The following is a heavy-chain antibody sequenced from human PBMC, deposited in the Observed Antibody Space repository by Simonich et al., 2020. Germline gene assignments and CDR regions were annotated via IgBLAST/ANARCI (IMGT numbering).Heavy chain of an antibody. CDR1: GITFSGSA. CDR2: IRSKANSYAT. V-gene: IGHV3-73*02. Sequence: EVQLVESGGGLVQPGGSLKLSCADSGITFSGSARHWVRQASGEGLEWVGRIRSKANSYATAYAASVKGRFTISRDDSKKTAYLQMNSLKTEDTAVYYFTRFDYYGSGSYYFDYWGQGTLVTVSS. J-gene: IGHJ4*02. CDR3: TRFDYYGSGSYYFDY. D-gene: IGHD3-10*01.